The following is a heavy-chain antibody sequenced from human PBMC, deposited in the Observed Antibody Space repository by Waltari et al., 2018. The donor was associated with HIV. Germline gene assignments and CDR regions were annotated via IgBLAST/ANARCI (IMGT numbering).Heavy chain of an antibody. D-gene: IGHD3-22*01. J-gene: IGHJ6*02. CDR1: GYTFTGYY. CDR2: INPTSGGT. Sequence: QVQLVQSGADVKKRGASVKVSCKASGYTFTGYYMNWVRQAPGQGLEWRGGINPTSGGTNYAQKFQGRVTMTRDTSISTAYMELSRLRSDDTAVYYCARDHYDSSGSPYGMDVWGQGTTVTVSS. V-gene: IGHV1-2*02. CDR3: ARDHYDSSGSPYGMDV.